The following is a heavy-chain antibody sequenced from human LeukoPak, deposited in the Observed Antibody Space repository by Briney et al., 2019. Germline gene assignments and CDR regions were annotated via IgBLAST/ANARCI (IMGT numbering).Heavy chain of an antibody. V-gene: IGHV4-59*01. CDR2: IYYSGST. CDR1: GGSISSYY. Sequence: PSETLSLTCTVSGGSISSYYWSWIRQPPGKGLEWIGYIYYSGSTNYNPSLKSRVTISVDTSKNQFSLKLSSVTAADTVVYYCARGGNRLGVDYWGQGTLVTVSS. J-gene: IGHJ4*02. CDR3: ARGGNRLGVDY. D-gene: IGHD1-14*01.